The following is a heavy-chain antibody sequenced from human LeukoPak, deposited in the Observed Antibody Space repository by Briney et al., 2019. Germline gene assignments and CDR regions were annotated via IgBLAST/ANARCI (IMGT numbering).Heavy chain of an antibody. CDR3: ARERGYCSGGSCNWFGP. CDR2: IHHSGGT. J-gene: IGHJ5*02. V-gene: IGHV4-38-2*02. CDR1: GYSISSGYY. D-gene: IGHD2-15*01. Sequence: SETLSLTCTVSGYSISSGYYWGWIRQPPGKGLEWIESIHHSGGTYYNPSLKSRVTITVDTSKNQFSLKLSSVTAADTAVYYCARERGYCSGGSCNWFGPWGQGTLVTVSS.